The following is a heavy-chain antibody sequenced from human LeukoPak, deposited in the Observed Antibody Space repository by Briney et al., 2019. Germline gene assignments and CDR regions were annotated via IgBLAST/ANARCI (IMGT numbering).Heavy chain of an antibody. CDR3: AYLGLSSDWNDVPGPQIDY. CDR1: GFTFTDFA. V-gene: IGHV3-23*01. CDR2: ISASGTIT. Sequence: GGSLRLSCAASGFTFTDFAMNWVRQAPGEGLEWVSTISASGTITYYADSVKGRCTISRDYSKNTVYLQMNSLRAEDTAVYYCAYLGLSSDWNDVPGPQIDYWGQGTLVSVSS. J-gene: IGHJ4*02. D-gene: IGHD1-1*01.